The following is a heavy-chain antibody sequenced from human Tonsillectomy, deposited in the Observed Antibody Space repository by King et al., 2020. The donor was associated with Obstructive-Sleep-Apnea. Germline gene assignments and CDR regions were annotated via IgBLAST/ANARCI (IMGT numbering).Heavy chain of an antibody. CDR3: ATDRTGSLDY. J-gene: IGHJ4*02. V-gene: IGHV3-21*01. CDR2: ISSSSSYI. CDR1: GFTFSSYS. Sequence: VQLVESGGGLVKPGGSLRLSCAASGFTFSSYSLNWVRQAPGKGLEWVSSISSSSSYIYYADSVRGRFTISRDNAKNSLYLQMNSLRAGDTAVYYCATDRTGSLDYWGQGTLATVSS. D-gene: IGHD3-10*01.